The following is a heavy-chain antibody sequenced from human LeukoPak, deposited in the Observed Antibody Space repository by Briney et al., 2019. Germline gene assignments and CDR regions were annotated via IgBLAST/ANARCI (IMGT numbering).Heavy chain of an antibody. D-gene: IGHD2-21*01. CDR1: GYTFTSYD. J-gene: IGHJ6*03. V-gene: IGHV1-8*03. Sequence: GASVKVSCKASGYTFTSYDINWVRQATGQGLEWMGWMNPNSGNTGYAQRFQGRVTITRNTSISTAYMELSSLRSEDTAVYYCARGFVVVSEGPDLYYYYMDVWGKGTTVTVSS. CDR3: ARGFVVVSEGPDLYYYYMDV. CDR2: MNPNSGNT.